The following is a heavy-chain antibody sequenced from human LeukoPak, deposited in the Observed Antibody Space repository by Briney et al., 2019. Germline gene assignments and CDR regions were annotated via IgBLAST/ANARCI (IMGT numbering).Heavy chain of an antibody. J-gene: IGHJ4*02. V-gene: IGHV4-39*07. D-gene: IGHD3-3*01. Sequence: PSETLSLTCTVSGGSISSSSYYWGWIRQPPGKGLEWIGSIYYSGSTYYNPSLKSRVTISVDTSKNQFSLKLSSVTAADTAVYYCARVDFWSGYYSDYWGQGTLVTVSS. CDR1: GGSISSSSYY. CDR3: ARVDFWSGYYSDY. CDR2: IYYSGST.